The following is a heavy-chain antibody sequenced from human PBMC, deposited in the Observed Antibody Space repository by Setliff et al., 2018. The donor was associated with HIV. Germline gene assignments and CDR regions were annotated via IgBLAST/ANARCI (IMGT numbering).Heavy chain of an antibody. CDR1: GGSISSHY. CDR2: IHYSGSI. D-gene: IGHD6-19*01. CDR3: ARVPSSGWYGGHHYMDV. J-gene: IGHJ6*03. V-gene: IGHV4-59*11. Sequence: SETLSLTCTVSGGSISSHYWNWIRQPPGKGLEWIGYIHYSGSINYNPSLKSRVNISGDSSKKQVYLMLSSVTAADTAVYFCARVPSSGWYGGHHYMDVWGKGAAVTV.